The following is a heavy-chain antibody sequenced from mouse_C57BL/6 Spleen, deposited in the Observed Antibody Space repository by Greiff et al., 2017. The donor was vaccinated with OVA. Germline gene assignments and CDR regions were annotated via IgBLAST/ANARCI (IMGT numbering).Heavy chain of an antibody. D-gene: IGHD2-2*01. CDR1: GYTFTDYN. Sequence: DVQLQESGPELVKPGASVKMSCKASGYTFTDYNMHWVKQSHGKSLEWIGYINPNNGGTSYNQKFKGKATLTVNKSSSTAYMELRSLTSEDSAVYYCARGDMVTTSDYWGQGTTLTVSS. CDR3: ARGDMVTTSDY. CDR2: INPNNGGT. J-gene: IGHJ2*01. V-gene: IGHV1-22*01.